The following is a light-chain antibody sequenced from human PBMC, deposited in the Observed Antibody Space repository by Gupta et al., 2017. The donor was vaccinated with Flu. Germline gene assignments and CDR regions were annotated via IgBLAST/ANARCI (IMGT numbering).Light chain of an antibody. CDR2: AAS. J-gene: IGKJ1*01. Sequence: PSSLSASIRDRVTITCRASQRIRIYLNWYQQRPGKAPELLIFAASSWQGGVPSRFSGSGSGTDFTLTISSRQPEDFASYYCQQRDNTPWTFGQGTKVEIK. V-gene: IGKV1-39*01. CDR3: QQRDNTPWT. CDR1: QRIRIY.